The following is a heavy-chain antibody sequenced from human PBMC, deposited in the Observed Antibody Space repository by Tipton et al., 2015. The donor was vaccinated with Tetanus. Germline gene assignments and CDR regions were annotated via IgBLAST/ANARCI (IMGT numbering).Heavy chain of an antibody. J-gene: IGHJ5*02. CDR1: GYTFRTYW. D-gene: IGHD3-10*01. CDR3: ARLPKQYSVSVST. Sequence: QLVQSGAEVKESGESLKISCRGSGYTFRTYWIAWVRQMPGKGLEWMGVVYPGDSETRYSPSFQGQVTISLDKSISTAYLQWSSLKASDTAIYFCARLPKQYSVSVSTSGEGTQVTVSS. CDR2: VYPGDSET. V-gene: IGHV5-51*01.